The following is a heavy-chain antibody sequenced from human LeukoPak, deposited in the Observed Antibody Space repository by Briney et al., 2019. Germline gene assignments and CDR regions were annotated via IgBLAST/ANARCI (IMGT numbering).Heavy chain of an antibody. D-gene: IGHD1-26*01. J-gene: IGHJ4*02. Sequence: PGGSLRLSCAASGFTFSSYWMSWVRQAPGKGLEWVAVISYDGSNKYYADSVKGRFTISRDNSKNTLYLQMNSLRAEDTAVYYCARGKRWGSGRYYYYLDYWGQGTLVTVSS. CDR2: ISYDGSNK. CDR3: ARGKRWGSGRYYYYLDY. CDR1: GFTFSSYW. V-gene: IGHV3-30-3*01.